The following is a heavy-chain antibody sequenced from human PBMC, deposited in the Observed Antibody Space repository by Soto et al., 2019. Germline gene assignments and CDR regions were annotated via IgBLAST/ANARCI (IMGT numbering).Heavy chain of an antibody. CDR3: ASDRSSGWDQGYGMDV. Sequence: SETLSLTCTVSGGSISTYYLSWIRQPPGKGLECIGYIYYSGSTSYNPSLKSRVTISVDTSKNQFSLKLRSVTAADTAVYYCASDRSSGWDQGYGMDVWGQGTTVTVYS. CDR1: GGSISTYY. J-gene: IGHJ6*02. CDR2: IYYSGST. V-gene: IGHV4-59*01. D-gene: IGHD6-19*01.